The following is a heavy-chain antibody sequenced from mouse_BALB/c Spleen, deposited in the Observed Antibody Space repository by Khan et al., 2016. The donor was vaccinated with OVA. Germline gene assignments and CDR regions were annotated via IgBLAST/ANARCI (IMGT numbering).Heavy chain of an antibody. CDR3: ARPSDNSGSLFAY. J-gene: IGHJ3*01. D-gene: IGHD3-2*01. CDR1: GYIFTSYW. CDR2: IYPGTGST. Sequence: VELVESGAELVRPGASVKLSCKTSGYIFTSYWIHWVKQRFGQGLEWIARIYPGTGSTHYNEKFKGKATLTADKSSSTAYMQLSSLKSEDSAVYFCARPSDNSGSLFAYWGQGTLVTVSA. V-gene: IGHV1S132*01.